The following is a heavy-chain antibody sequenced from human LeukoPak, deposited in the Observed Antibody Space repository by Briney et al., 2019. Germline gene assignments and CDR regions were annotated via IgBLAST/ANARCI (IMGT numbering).Heavy chain of an antibody. CDR3: ASPSGILWELPSHFDY. V-gene: IGHV4-39*01. Sequence: SETLSLTCTVSGGSISSSSYYWGWIRQPPGKGLEWIVSIYYSGSTYYSPSLKSRFTISVDTSKNQFSLKLSSVTAADTAVYYCASPSGILWELPSHFDYWGQGTLVTVSS. CDR1: GGSISSSSYY. J-gene: IGHJ4*02. CDR2: IYYSGST. D-gene: IGHD1-26*01.